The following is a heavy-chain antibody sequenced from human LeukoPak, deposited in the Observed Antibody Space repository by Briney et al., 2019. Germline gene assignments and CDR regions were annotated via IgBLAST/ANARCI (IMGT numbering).Heavy chain of an antibody. CDR3: TRDLDGSGSYNWFDP. D-gene: IGHD3-10*01. CDR2: ISSSGSTI. CDR1: GFTFSSYE. V-gene: IGHV3-48*03. Sequence: PGGSLRLSCSASGFTFSSYEMNWVRQAPGKGLEWVSYISSSGSTIYYADSVKGRFTISRDNAKHSLYLQMNSLRAEDTAVYYCTRDLDGSGSYNWFDPWGQGTPVTVSS. J-gene: IGHJ5*02.